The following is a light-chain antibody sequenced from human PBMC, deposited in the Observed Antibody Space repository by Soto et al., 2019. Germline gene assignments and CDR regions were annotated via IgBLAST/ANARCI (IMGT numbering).Light chain of an antibody. V-gene: IGKV1-39*01. CDR1: QSSSSY. CDR3: QQSYSNPWT. J-gene: IGKJ1*01. Sequence: DIPMTQSPSSLSASVGDRATITCRASQSSSSYLNWYQQKPGKAPKLLIYAASSLQSGVPSRFSGSGSGTDFTLTISSLQPEDFATYYGQQSYSNPWTFGQGTKVEIK. CDR2: AAS.